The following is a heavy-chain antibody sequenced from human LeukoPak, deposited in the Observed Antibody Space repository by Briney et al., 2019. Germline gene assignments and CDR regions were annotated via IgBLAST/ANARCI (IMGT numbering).Heavy chain of an antibody. D-gene: IGHD4-17*01. Sequence: SETLSLTCTVSGDSISRYYWSWLRQPAGKGLEWIGRFYTIGSTNYNPSLKSRVTMSLDTPTNQFSLTLNSVTAADTAVYYCARSAPSVTSYYFDSWGQGTLVTASS. CDR2: FYTIGST. CDR3: ARSAPSVTSYYFDS. J-gene: IGHJ4*02. CDR1: GDSISRYY. V-gene: IGHV4-4*07.